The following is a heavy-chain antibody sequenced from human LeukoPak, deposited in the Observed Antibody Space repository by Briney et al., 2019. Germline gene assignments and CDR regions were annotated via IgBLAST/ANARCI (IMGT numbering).Heavy chain of an antibody. Sequence: GGSLRLSCAASGFTFSSYTMSWVRQAPGKGLEWVSAISGSGGSTYYADSVKGRFTISRDNSKNTLYLQMNSLRAEDTAVYYCAKDPYGPTTSDFDYWGQGTLVTVSS. J-gene: IGHJ4*02. V-gene: IGHV3-23*01. CDR1: GFTFSSYT. CDR2: ISGSGGST. D-gene: IGHD1-14*01. CDR3: AKDPYGPTTSDFDY.